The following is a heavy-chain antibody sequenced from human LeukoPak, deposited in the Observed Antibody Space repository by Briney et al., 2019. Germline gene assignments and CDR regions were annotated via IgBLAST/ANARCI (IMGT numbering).Heavy chain of an antibody. D-gene: IGHD3-10*01. CDR3: AIFLRSGSGYFDY. V-gene: IGHV4-30-4*01. J-gene: IGHJ4*02. Sequence: PSQTLSLTCTVSGGSISSGDYYWRWLRQPPGKGLEWIGHIYYSGSTYYNPSLKSRVTISVDTSKNQFSLKLSSVTAADTAVYYCAIFLRSGSGYFDYWGQGTLVTVSS. CDR1: GGSISSGDYY. CDR2: IYYSGST.